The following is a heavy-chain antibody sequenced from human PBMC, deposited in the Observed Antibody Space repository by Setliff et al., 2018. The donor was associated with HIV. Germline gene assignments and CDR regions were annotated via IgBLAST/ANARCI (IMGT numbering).Heavy chain of an antibody. CDR3: ARGHSHGYGYSGSYGPFDI. D-gene: IGHD1-26*01. J-gene: IGHJ3*02. CDR2: IIPMFGTL. V-gene: IGHV1-69*05. Sequence: SVKVSCKASGGTFSSYAINWVRQAPGQGLEWMGGIIPMFGTLNFAQKFQGRVKITTDESTSTAYMELNSLRSEDTAVYYCARGHSHGYGYSGSYGPFDIWGQGTMVTVSS. CDR1: GGTFSSYA.